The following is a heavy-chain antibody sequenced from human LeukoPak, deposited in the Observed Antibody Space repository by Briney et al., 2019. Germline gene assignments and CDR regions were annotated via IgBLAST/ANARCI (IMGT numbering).Heavy chain of an antibody. V-gene: IGHV3-30*18. D-gene: IGHD5-18*01. Sequence: RGSLRLSCAASGFTFSSYGMHWVRQAPGKGLEWVAVISYDGSNKYYADSVKGRFTISRDNSKNTLYLQMNSLRAEDTAVYYCAKGGYSYGYNYFDYWGQGTLVTVSS. CDR3: AKGGYSYGYNYFDY. CDR2: ISYDGSNK. J-gene: IGHJ4*02. CDR1: GFTFSSYG.